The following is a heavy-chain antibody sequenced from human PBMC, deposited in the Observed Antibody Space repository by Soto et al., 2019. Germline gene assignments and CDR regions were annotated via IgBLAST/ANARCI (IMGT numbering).Heavy chain of an antibody. CDR2: ISSHGDST. CDR1: RFTFSAYA. CDR3: AKEKSGSYFSSYFDS. Sequence: GGSLRLSCAASRFTFSAYAMSWVRQAPGKGLEWVSAISSHGDSTYYADSVKGRFTISRDNFKNTLYLQMNSLRADDTAVYYCAKEKSGSYFSSYFDSWGQGTLVTVSS. D-gene: IGHD1-26*01. J-gene: IGHJ4*02. V-gene: IGHV3-23*01.